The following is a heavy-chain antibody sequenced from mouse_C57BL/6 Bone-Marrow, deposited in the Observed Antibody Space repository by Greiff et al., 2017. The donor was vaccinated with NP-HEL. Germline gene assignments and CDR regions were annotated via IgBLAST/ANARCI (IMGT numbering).Heavy chain of an antibody. CDR1: GFSLTSYG. CDR3: ARNYYGSREGYFDY. Sequence: VQLQQSGPGLVQPSQSLSITCTVSGFSLTSYGVHWVRQSPGKGLEWLGVIWSGGSTDYNAAFISRLSISKDNSKSQVFFKMNSLQADDTAIYYCARNYYGSREGYFDYWGQGTTLTVSS. CDR2: IWSGGST. V-gene: IGHV2-2*01. D-gene: IGHD1-1*01. J-gene: IGHJ2*01.